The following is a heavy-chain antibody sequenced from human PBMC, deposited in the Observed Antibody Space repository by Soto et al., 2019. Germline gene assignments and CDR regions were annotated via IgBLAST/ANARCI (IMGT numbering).Heavy chain of an antibody. CDR2: ISGSGGST. CDR1: GFTFSSYA. V-gene: IGHV3-23*01. J-gene: IGHJ5*02. D-gene: IGHD1-20*01. Sequence: PGGSLRLSCAASGFTFSSYAMSWVRQAPGKGLEWVSTISGSGGSTYYVDSVKGRFTISRDISKNTLYLQMNSLRAEDTAVYYCAKVTAPRTYNWFDPWGQGTLVTVSS. CDR3: AKVTAPRTYNWFDP.